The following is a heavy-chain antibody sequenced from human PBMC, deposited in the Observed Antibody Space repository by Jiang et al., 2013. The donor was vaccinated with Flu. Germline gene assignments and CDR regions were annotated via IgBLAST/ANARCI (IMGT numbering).Heavy chain of an antibody. CDR1: GGSISSSSYY. J-gene: IGHJ6*02. Sequence: PGLVKPSETLSLTCTVSGGSISSSSYYWGWIRQPPGKGLEWIGSIYYSGSTYYNPSLKSRVTISVDTSKNQFSLKLSSVTAADTAVYYCARQAAAGYYYYGMDVWGQGTTVTVSS. V-gene: IGHV4-39*01. D-gene: IGHD6-13*01. CDR2: IYYSGST. CDR3: ARQAAAGYYYYGMDV.